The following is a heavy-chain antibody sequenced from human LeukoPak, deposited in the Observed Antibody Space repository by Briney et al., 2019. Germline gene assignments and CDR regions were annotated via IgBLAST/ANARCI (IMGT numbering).Heavy chain of an antibody. J-gene: IGHJ4*02. V-gene: IGHV1-2*06. CDR3: ARDYYDSSGDY. D-gene: IGHD3-22*01. Sequence: ASVKVSCKASGYSFTGYYMHWVRQAPGQGLEWMGRINPNSGGTNYAQKFQGRVTMTRDTSISTAYMELSRLRSDDTAVYYCARDYYDSSGDYWGQGTLVTVSS. CDR1: GYSFTGYY. CDR2: INPNSGGT.